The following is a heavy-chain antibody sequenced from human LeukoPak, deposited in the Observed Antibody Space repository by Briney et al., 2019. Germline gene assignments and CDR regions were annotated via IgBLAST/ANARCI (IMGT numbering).Heavy chain of an antibody. J-gene: IGHJ3*02. V-gene: IGHV1-2*02. CDR3: ARGGDYYDSTVLPDAFDI. Sequence: ASVKVSCKASGYTFTGYYMHWVRQAPGQGLEWTGWINPNSGGTNYAQKFQGRVTMTRDTSISTAYMELSRLRSDDTAVYYCARGGDYYDSTVLPDAFDIWGQGTMVTVSS. D-gene: IGHD3-22*01. CDR1: GYTFTGYY. CDR2: INPNSGGT.